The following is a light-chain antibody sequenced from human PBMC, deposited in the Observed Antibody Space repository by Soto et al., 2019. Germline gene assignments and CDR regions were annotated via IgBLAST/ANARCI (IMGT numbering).Light chain of an antibody. CDR2: GAS. CDR1: QSVSSSY. Sequence: EIVLTQSPGTLSLSPGERATLSCRASQSVSSSYLAWYQQKPGQAPRLLIYGASSRATGIPDRFSGSGSGTDFILTISRLEPEDFAVYYCQQYGSSQSFGQGNKVEIK. CDR3: QQYGSSQS. V-gene: IGKV3-20*01. J-gene: IGKJ1*01.